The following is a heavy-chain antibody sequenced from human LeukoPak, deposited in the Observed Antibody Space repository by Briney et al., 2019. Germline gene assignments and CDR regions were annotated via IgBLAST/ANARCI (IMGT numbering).Heavy chain of an antibody. V-gene: IGHV4-34*01. J-gene: IGHJ4*02. CDR2: INHSGNT. CDR1: GGSFSDYY. CDR3: ARGQVGRAGTFRIWAYFDH. Sequence: SETLSLTCAVYGGSFSDYYWSWIRQPPGKGLEWIGEINHSGNTNYNPSLKSRVTMSVDTSRNHLSLKLTSVTAADTAVYYCARGQVGRAGTFRIWAYFDHWGQGTLVIVSS. D-gene: IGHD6-19*01.